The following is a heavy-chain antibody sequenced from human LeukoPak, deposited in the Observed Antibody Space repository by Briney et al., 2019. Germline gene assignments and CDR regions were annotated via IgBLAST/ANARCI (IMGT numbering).Heavy chain of an antibody. V-gene: IGHV1-18*01. CDR3: ARAGGYCSSTSCYIGHFDY. D-gene: IGHD2-2*02. CDR2: ICADNGNT. CDR1: GYTFTSYG. J-gene: IGHJ4*02. Sequence: SVEVSCKASGYTFTSYGISWVRQAPGQGLEWMGWICADNGNTNHAPKLEGRDTMSTDTTTSTAYMELRSLRSDDTAVYYCARAGGYCSSTSCYIGHFDYWGQGTLVTVSS.